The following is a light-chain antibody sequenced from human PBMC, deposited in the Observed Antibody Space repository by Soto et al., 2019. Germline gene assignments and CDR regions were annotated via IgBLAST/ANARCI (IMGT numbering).Light chain of an antibody. J-gene: IGKJ5*01. CDR2: KAS. Sequence: DIQMTQSPSTLSGSVGDRVTITCRASQTISSWLAWYQQKPGKAPKLLIYKASTLKSGVPSRFSGSGSGTDFTLTISSLQPEDFASYYCQQGNGFPITFGQGTRLEIK. CDR3: QQGNGFPIT. CDR1: QTISSW. V-gene: IGKV1-5*03.